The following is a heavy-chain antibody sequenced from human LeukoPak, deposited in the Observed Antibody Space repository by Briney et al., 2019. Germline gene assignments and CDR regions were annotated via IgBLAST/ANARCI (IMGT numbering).Heavy chain of an antibody. Sequence: SQTLSLNCSISGDSVSSNSAAWNWIRQSPSRGLEWLGRTYYRSTWYNGYAVSVRGRITVNPDTSKNQFSLHLNSVTPEDTAVYYCARRLTQYDCFDPWGQGILVTVSS. V-gene: IGHV6-1*01. D-gene: IGHD2-2*01. CDR2: TYYRSTWYN. J-gene: IGHJ5*02. CDR1: GDSVSSNSAA. CDR3: ARRLTQYDCFDP.